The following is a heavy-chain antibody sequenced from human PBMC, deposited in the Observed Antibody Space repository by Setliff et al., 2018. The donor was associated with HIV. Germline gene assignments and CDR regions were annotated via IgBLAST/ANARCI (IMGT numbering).Heavy chain of an antibody. CDR2: IHYTGTT. Sequence: SETLSLTCTVSGGSISSSSYYWNWFRQYPGKGLEWIGYIHYTGTTNQNPSPRSLITISLDTSKNQFSLKLTSVTAADTAVYYCARAPYVSGSFGWFDPWGQGTLVTVSS. V-gene: IGHV4-31*01. CDR1: GGSISSSSYY. CDR3: ARAPYVSGSFGWFDP. J-gene: IGHJ5*02. D-gene: IGHD3-10*01.